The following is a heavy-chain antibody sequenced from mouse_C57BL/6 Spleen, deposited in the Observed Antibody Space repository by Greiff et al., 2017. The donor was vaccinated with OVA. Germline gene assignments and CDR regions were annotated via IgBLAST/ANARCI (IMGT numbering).Heavy chain of an antibody. CDR1: GYTFTSYW. J-gene: IGHJ4*01. CDR3: ARGATVVSYYYAMDY. D-gene: IGHD1-1*01. V-gene: IGHV1-64*01. CDR2: IHPNSGST. Sequence: QVQLQQSGAELVKPGASVKLSCKASGYTFTSYWMHWVKQRPGLGLEWIGMIHPNSGSTNYNEKFKSKATLTVDKSSSTAYMQLSSLTSEDSAVYYCARGATVVSYYYAMDYWGQGTSVTVSS.